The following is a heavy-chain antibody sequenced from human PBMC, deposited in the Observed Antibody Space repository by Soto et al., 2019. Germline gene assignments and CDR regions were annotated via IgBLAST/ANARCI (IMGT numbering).Heavy chain of an antibody. V-gene: IGHV4-59*01. J-gene: IGHJ3*02. CDR1: GGSIISYY. Sequence: SETLSLTCTVSGGSIISYYWSWIRQPPGKGLELIGYIYYSGSTNYNPSLKSRVTISVDTSKNQFSLKLSSVTAADTAVYYCARVWGGAFDIWGQGTMVTVS. D-gene: IGHD3-10*01. CDR3: ARVWGGAFDI. CDR2: IYYSGST.